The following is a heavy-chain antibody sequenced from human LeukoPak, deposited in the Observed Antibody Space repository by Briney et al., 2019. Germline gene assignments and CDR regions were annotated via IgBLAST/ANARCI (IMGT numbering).Heavy chain of an antibody. J-gene: IGHJ1*01. D-gene: IGHD2-2*01. CDR2: ISGSGGST. CDR3: ASVPAAIFYPYFQH. CDR1: GFTFSSYA. V-gene: IGHV3-23*01. Sequence: PGGSLRLSCAASGFTFSSYAMSWVRQAPGKGLEWVSAISGSGGSTYYADSVKGRFTISRDNSKNTLYLQMNSLRAEDTAVYYCASVPAAIFYPYFQHWGQGTLVTVSS.